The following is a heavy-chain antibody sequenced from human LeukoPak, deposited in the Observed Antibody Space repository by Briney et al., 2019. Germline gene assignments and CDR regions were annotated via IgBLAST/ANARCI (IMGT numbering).Heavy chain of an antibody. CDR3: ARGLRGSSWYYYYYYYMDV. CDR2: INHSGST. CDR1: GGSFSGYY. Sequence: PSETLSLTCAVYGGSFSGYYWSWIRQPPGKGLEWIGEINHSGSTNYNPSLKSRVTISVDTSKNQFSLKLSSVTAADTAVYYCARGLRGSSWYYYYYYYMDVWGKGTTVTVSS. V-gene: IGHV4-34*01. D-gene: IGHD6-13*01. J-gene: IGHJ6*03.